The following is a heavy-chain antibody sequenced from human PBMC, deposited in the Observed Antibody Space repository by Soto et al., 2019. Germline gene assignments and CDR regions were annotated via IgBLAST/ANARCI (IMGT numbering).Heavy chain of an antibody. V-gene: IGHV4-61*03. CDR3: ATGDHRDQFDY. Sequence: SETLSLTCTVSGGSVSSGSFYWSWIRQPPGKGLEWIGFLYYIETTNYNPSFKSRVTLSVDTSKNHFYLKLSSVTAADTALYYCATGDHRDQFDYWGQGILVTVSS. CDR1: GGSVSSGSFY. D-gene: IGHD2-2*01. CDR2: LYYIETT. J-gene: IGHJ4*02.